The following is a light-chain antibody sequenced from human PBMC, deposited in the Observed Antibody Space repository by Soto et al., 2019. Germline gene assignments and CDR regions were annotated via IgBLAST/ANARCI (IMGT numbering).Light chain of an antibody. CDR1: QVIGSRY. J-gene: IGKJ2*01. V-gene: IGKV3-20*01. CDR3: QQFGSSIPHT. Sequence: EIVMTQSPGTLSLSPGERATISRRASQVIGSRYLAWYHQKSGQAPRLLIYGASSRATGIPDRFSGSGSGTDFTLTISRLEPEDFGVYYCQQFGSSIPHTFGQGTKLEIK. CDR2: GAS.